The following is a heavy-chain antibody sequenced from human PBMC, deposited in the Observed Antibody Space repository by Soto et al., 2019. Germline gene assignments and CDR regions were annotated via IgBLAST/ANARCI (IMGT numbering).Heavy chain of an antibody. J-gene: IGHJ4*02. Sequence: ESLKISCAASGFTFSSYAMSWVRQAPGKGLEWVSAISGSGGSTYYADSVKGRFTISRDNSKNTLYLQMNSLRAEDTAVYYCAKGPTYYYDSSGYYYDYWGQGTLVTVSS. CDR2: ISGSGGST. D-gene: IGHD3-22*01. CDR3: AKGPTYYYDSSGYYYDY. CDR1: GFTFSSYA. V-gene: IGHV3-23*01.